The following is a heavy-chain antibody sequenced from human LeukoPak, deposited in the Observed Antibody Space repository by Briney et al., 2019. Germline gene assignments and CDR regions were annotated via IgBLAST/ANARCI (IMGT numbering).Heavy chain of an antibody. Sequence: SETLSLTCAVSGYSISSGYYWGWIRQPPGKGLEWIGEINHSGSTNYNPSLKSRVTISVDTSKNQFSLKLSSVTAADTAVYYCARGGGYSYGFYYFDYWGQGTLVTVSS. CDR3: ARGGGYSYGFYYFDY. CDR1: GYSISSGYY. V-gene: IGHV4-38-2*01. J-gene: IGHJ4*02. CDR2: INHSGST. D-gene: IGHD5-18*01.